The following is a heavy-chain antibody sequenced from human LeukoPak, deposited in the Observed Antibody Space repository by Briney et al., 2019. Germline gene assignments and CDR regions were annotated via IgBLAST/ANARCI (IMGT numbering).Heavy chain of an antibody. V-gene: IGHV4-38-2*02. D-gene: IGHD6-19*01. CDR3: ARVYSSGWYRVDY. CDR1: GYSISSGYY. CDR2: IYHSGST. J-gene: IGHJ4*02. Sequence: TSETLSLTCTVSGYSISSGYYWGWIRQPPGKGLEWIGSIYHSGSTYYNPSLKSRVTISVDTSKNQFSLKLSSVTAADTAVYYCARVYSSGWYRVDYWGQGTLVTVSS.